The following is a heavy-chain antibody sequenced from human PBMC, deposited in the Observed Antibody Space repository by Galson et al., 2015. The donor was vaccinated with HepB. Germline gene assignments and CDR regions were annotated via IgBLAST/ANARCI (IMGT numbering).Heavy chain of an antibody. CDR2: ISGNNINK. V-gene: IGHV3-23*01. J-gene: IGHJ5*02. CDR1: GFAFSSHA. CDR3: AKGYSEAASTLRWFDP. D-gene: IGHD2-2*01. Sequence: SLRLSCAASGFAFSSHAMSWVRQAPGKGLEWVSAISGNNINKYYADSVKGRFTISRDNSKNTLYVQMNSLRAEDTAVYYCAKGYSEAASTLRWFDPWGQGTLVTVSS.